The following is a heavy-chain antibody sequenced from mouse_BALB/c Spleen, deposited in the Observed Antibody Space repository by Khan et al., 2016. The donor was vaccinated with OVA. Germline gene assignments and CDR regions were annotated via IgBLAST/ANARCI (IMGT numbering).Heavy chain of an antibody. CDR2: FNPNNGGS. D-gene: IGHD2-3*01. J-gene: IGHJ3*01. Sequence: VQLQQSGPELVKPGASVKISCKTSGYTFTEYTIHWVKQSHGKSLEWIGGFNPNNGGSSYNQKFKGKATLTVDKSSSTAYMALSSLTSEDSAVEYCARDDGYFAWFTYWGQGTLVTVSA. CDR3: ARDDGYFAWFTY. V-gene: IGHV1-18*01. CDR1: GYTFTEYT.